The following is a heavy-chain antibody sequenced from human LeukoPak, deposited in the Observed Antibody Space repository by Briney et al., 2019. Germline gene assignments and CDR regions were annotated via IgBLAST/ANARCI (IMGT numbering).Heavy chain of an antibody. J-gene: IGHJ5*02. CDR1: GYTFTSYY. CDR3: ARDNSVGDNAWWFDP. D-gene: IGHD1-26*01. V-gene: IGHV1-46*01. Sequence: EASVKVSCKASGYTFTSYYMHWVRQAPGQGLEWMGLINPTGGSTGYAQKFQGRVTMTRDMSTSTDYMELSSPRSEDTAIYYCARDNSVGDNAWWFDPWGQGTLVTVSS. CDR2: INPTGGST.